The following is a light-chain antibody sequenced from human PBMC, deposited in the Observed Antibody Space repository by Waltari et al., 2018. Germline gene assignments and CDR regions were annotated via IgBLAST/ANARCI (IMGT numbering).Light chain of an antibody. J-gene: IGLJ3*02. CDR3: CSFTSRSTWV. V-gene: IGLV2-14*01. CDR1: SSDVGGYNY. Sequence: QSALTQPASVSGSPGQSITISCTGTSSDVGGYNYVSWYQQHPGKVPKLLIFDVSNRPSGVSNRCSCAKSGNTASLTISGLQAEDESDYYCCSFTSRSTWVFGGGTKLTVL. CDR2: DVS.